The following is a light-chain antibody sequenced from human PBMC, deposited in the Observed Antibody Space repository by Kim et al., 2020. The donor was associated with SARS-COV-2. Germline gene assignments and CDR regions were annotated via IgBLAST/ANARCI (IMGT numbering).Light chain of an antibody. CDR2: DAS. Sequence: DTQMTQSPSTLSASVGDRVTITCRASQSVYNCLGWYQHKPGKAPKLLMYDASSLESGVPSRFSGSGSGTEFILTINSLQPDDFATYYCLQHNSYPRTFGQGTKVDIK. CDR3: LQHNSYPRT. CDR1: QSVYNC. V-gene: IGKV1-5*01. J-gene: IGKJ1*01.